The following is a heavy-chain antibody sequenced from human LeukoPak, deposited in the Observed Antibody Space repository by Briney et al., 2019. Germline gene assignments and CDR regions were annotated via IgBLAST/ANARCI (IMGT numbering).Heavy chain of an antibody. D-gene: IGHD4-17*01. J-gene: IGHJ4*02. CDR3: AREGGNTVPFDY. CDR2: IIPIFGTA. CDR1: GGTFSSYA. Sequence: ASVKVSCKASGGTFSSYAISWVRQAPGQGLEWMGGIIPIFGTANYAQKLQGRVTMTTDTSTSTAYMELRSLRSDDTAVYYCAREGGNTVPFDYWGQGTLVTVSS. V-gene: IGHV1-69*05.